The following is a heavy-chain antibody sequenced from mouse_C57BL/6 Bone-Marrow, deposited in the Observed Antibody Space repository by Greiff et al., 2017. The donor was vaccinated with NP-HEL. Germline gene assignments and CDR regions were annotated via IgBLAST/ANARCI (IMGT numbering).Heavy chain of an antibody. CDR3: ARSGYYGSSYAWFAY. Sequence: QVQLKQPGAELVKPGASVKLSCKASGYTFTSYWMHWVKQRPGRGLEWIGRIDPNSGGTKYNEKFKSKATLTVDKPSSTAYMQLSSLTSEDSAVYYCARSGYYGSSYAWFAYWGQGTLVTVSA. D-gene: IGHD1-1*01. CDR2: IDPNSGGT. CDR1: GYTFTSYW. V-gene: IGHV1-72*01. J-gene: IGHJ3*01.